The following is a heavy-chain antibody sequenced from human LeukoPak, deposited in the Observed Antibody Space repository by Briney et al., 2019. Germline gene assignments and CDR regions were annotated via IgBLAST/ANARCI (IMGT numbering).Heavy chain of an antibody. CDR3: ARGITMMIVAPGY. Sequence: GGSLRLSCAASGFTVNNNYMTWVRQAPGKGLEWVSVLYSNSITYYADSVKGRFTISRDSSKSTLYLQMNSLRAEDTAVYYCARGITMMIVAPGYWGQGTLVTVSS. V-gene: IGHV3-53*01. CDR2: LYSNSIT. CDR1: GFTVNNNY. J-gene: IGHJ4*02. D-gene: IGHD3-22*01.